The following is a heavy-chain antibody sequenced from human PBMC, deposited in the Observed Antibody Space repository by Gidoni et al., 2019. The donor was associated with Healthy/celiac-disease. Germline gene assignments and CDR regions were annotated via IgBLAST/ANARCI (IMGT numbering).Heavy chain of an antibody. D-gene: IGHD5-12*01. J-gene: IGHJ4*02. V-gene: IGHV4-31*03. CDR3: ARGGAYSGYDKFDY. Sequence: QVQLQESGPGLVKPSQTLSLTCTVSGGSLSSGGYDWSWIRQHPGKGLEWIGYIYYSGSTYYNQCLKSRVTISVDTSKNKFSLKLSSVTAADTAVYYCARGGAYSGYDKFDYWGQGTLVTVSS. CDR2: IYYSGST. CDR1: GGSLSSGGYD.